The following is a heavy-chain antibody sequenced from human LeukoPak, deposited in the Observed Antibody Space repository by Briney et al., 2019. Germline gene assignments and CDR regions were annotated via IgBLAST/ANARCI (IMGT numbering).Heavy chain of an antibody. D-gene: IGHD2-2*01. J-gene: IGHJ4*02. V-gene: IGHV3-23*01. Sequence: QAGGSLRLFCAASGFTFSSYAMSWVRQATGKGLEWVSAISGSGGSTYYADSVKGRFTISRDNSKNTLYLKMNSLRAEDTAVYYCAKDGVVVVPAAMKPLDYWGQGTLVTVSS. CDR3: AKDGVVVVPAAMKPLDY. CDR1: GFTFSSYA. CDR2: ISGSGGST.